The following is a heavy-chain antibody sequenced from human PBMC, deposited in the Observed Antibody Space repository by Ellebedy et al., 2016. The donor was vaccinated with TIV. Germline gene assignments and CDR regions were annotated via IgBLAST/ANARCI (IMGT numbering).Heavy chain of an antibody. CDR3: AKTQPTTTTRDAFEN. V-gene: IGHV3-7*01. CDR1: GFTFSSYC. Sequence: PGESLRLSCAASGFTFSSYCMSWVRQAPGKRLEWVAKIKQDGSEKYYVDAVKGRLTISRDNSKNTLYLQMNSLRAEDTAVYYCAKTQPTTTTRDAFENWGQGTMVTVSS. D-gene: IGHD4-11*01. J-gene: IGHJ3*02. CDR2: IKQDGSEK.